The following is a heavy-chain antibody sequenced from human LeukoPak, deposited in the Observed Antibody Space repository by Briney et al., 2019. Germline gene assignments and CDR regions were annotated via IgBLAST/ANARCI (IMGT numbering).Heavy chain of an antibody. CDR3: ARSRDGFNYEVDY. D-gene: IGHD5-24*01. J-gene: IGHJ4*02. CDR1: GYTFTSYG. CDR2: INPNSGGT. V-gene: IGHV1-2*02. Sequence: GASVKVSCKASGYTFTSYGISWVRQAPGQGLEWMGWINPNSGGTNYAQKFQGRVTMTRDTSISTAYMELSSLRSDDTAVYYCARSRDGFNYEVDYWGQGTLVTVSS.